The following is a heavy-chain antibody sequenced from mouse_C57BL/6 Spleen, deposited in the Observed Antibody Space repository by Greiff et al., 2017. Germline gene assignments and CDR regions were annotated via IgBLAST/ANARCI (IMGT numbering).Heavy chain of an antibody. CDR3: ARGGIYYGNYVGYVDY. CDR1: GYTFTSYT. J-gene: IGHJ2*01. CDR2: INPSSGYT. Sequence: QVQLQQSGAELARPGASVKMSCKASGYTFTSYTMHWVKQRPGQGLEWIGYINPSSGYTKYNQKFKDKATLTADKSSSTAYMQLSSLTSEDSAVYYCARGGIYYGNYVGYVDYWGQGTTLTVSS. V-gene: IGHV1-4*01. D-gene: IGHD2-1*01.